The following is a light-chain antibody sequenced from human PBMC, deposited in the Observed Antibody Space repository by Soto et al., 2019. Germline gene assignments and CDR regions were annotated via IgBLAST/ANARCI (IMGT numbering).Light chain of an antibody. CDR1: SSDVGGHNY. CDR3: CSYAGSSTLYV. Sequence: QSALTQPASVSGSPGQSITISCTGTSSDVGGHNYVSWYQQHPGTAPKLMIYEVTNRPSGVSNRFSGSKSGNTASLTISGLQAEDEADYYCCSYAGSSTLYVFGTGTKVTVL. J-gene: IGLJ1*01. V-gene: IGLV2-14*01. CDR2: EVT.